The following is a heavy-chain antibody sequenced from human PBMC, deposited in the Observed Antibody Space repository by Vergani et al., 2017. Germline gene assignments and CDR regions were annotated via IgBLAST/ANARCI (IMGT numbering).Heavy chain of an antibody. CDR1: GGSISSYY. D-gene: IGHD5-12*01. CDR3: ARESVSELSSGYGEGWFDP. Sequence: QVQLQESGPGLVKPSETLSLTCTVSGGSISSYYWSWIRQPPGKGLEWIGYIYYSGSTNYNPSLKSRVTISVGTSKNQFSLKLSSVTAADTAVYYCARESVSELSSGYGEGWFDPWGQGTLVTVSS. V-gene: IGHV4-59*01. CDR2: IYYSGST. J-gene: IGHJ5*02.